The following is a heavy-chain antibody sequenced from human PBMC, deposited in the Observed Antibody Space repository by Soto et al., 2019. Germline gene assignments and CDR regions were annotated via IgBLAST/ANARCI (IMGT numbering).Heavy chain of an antibody. CDR1: GDRVSSNSAA. Sequence: SQTLSLTDAICGDRVSSNSAAWNRKRQSPSRGLEWLGRTYYRSKWYNDYAVSVKSRIIINPDTSKNQFSLQLNSVTPEDMAVYYCARGESCSGGSCSANNWFDPWGQGTLVTVSS. CDR3: ARGESCSGGSCSANNWFDP. V-gene: IGHV6-1*01. D-gene: IGHD2-15*01. J-gene: IGHJ5*02. CDR2: TYYRSKWYN.